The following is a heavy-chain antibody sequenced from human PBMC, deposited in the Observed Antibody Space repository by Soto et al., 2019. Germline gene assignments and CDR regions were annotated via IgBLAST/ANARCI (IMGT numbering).Heavy chain of an antibody. CDR2: IYYSGST. Sequence: SETLSLTCTVSGGSISSYYWSWIRQPPGKGLEWIGYIYYSGSTNYNPSLKSRVTISVDTSKNQFSLKLSSVTAADTAVYYCARRWSGYYFDYWGQGTPVTVSS. V-gene: IGHV4-59*08. D-gene: IGHD3-10*01. CDR3: ARRWSGYYFDY. J-gene: IGHJ4*02. CDR1: GGSISSYY.